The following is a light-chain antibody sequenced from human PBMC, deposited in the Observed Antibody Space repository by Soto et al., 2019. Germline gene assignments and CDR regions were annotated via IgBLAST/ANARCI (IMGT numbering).Light chain of an antibody. V-gene: IGKV1-5*01. CDR3: QPYSHLVT. Sequence: DLQMAQSRPARCVSFGDRVAMTCRASQSSSSWLAWYQQKPGKAPKLLIYDASSLESGVPSRFSGSGSGTEFSLTITSLQSDDSATYFCQPYSHLVTFGQGTKVDIK. J-gene: IGKJ2*01. CDR1: QSSSSW. CDR2: DAS.